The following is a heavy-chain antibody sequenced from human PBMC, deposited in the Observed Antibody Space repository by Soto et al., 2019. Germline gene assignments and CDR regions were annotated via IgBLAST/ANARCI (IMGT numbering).Heavy chain of an antibody. CDR1: GFTFSSYA. V-gene: IGHV3-23*01. CDR3: AKDTTGDVEMATIPDY. CDR2: ISGSGGST. J-gene: IGHJ4*02. D-gene: IGHD5-12*01. Sequence: PVGSLRLSCAASGFTFSSYAMSWVRQAPGKGLEWVSAISGSGGSTYYADSVKGRFTISRDNSKNTLYLQMNSLRAEDTAVYYCAKDTTGDVEMATIPDYWGQGTLVTVSS.